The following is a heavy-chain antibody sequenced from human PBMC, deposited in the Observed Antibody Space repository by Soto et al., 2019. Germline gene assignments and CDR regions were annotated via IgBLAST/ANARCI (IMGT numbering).Heavy chain of an antibody. V-gene: IGHV3-9*01. CDR3: VGGEGSGSYNYYYGMDV. CDR1: GFTFDDYA. D-gene: IGHD3-10*01. J-gene: IGHJ6*02. Sequence: EVQLVESGGGLVQPGRSLRLSCAASGFTFDDYAMHWVRQAPGKGLEWVSGISWNSGSIGYADSVKGRFTISRDNAKNSLYLQMNSLRAEDTALYYCVGGEGSGSYNYYYGMDVWGQGTTVTVSS. CDR2: ISWNSGSI.